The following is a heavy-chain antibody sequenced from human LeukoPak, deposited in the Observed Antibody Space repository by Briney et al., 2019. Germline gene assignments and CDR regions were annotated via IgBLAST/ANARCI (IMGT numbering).Heavy chain of an antibody. V-gene: IGHV3-30*18. J-gene: IGHJ3*02. CDR3: AKDQWDYYDTSGRPGALDI. CDR1: GFTFSRFA. CDR2: ISFEGRNT. Sequence: GRSLRLSCVVSGFTFSRFAMHWVRQAPGKGLEWVAHISFEGRNTYYADSVKGQFTISRDNSENTLYLQMNSLRAEDTAVYYRAKDQWDYYDTSGRPGALDIWGQGTMVTVSS. D-gene: IGHD3-22*01.